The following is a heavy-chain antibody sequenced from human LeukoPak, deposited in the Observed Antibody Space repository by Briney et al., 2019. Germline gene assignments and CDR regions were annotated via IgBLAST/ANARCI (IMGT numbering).Heavy chain of an antibody. CDR3: ARGSANMDV. J-gene: IGHJ6*03. CDR2: IYYSGSP. CDR1: GGSISSYY. V-gene: IGHV4-59*01. Sequence: PSETLSLTCTVSGGSISSYYWSWIRQPPGKGLEWIGYIYYSGSPNYNPSLKSRVTISVDTSKNQFSLKLTSVTAADTAVYYCARGSANMDVWGKGTTVTVSS.